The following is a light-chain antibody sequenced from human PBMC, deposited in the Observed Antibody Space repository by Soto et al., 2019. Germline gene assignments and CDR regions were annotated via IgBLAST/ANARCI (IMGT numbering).Light chain of an antibody. CDR1: SRDVGGSNS. V-gene: IGLV2-8*01. CDR3: ASSAGTFYV. J-gene: IGLJ1*01. CDR2: EVT. Sequence: QSALTQPPSASGSLGQSVTISCTGTSRDVGGSNSVSWYRHHPGKAPKVMIYEVTKRPSGVPDRFSASKSGNTASLTVSGLQAEDEADYYCASSAGTFYVFGSGTKVT.